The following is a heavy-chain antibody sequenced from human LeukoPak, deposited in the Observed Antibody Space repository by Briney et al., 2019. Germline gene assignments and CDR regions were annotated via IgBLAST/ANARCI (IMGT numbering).Heavy chain of an antibody. J-gene: IGHJ4*02. CDR3: VRGTGY. CDR2: ISSNGDNT. CDR1: GFTFSTYV. Sequence: GGSLRLSCSVSGFTFSTYVMHWVRQAPGKGLEYVSTISSNGDNTYYADSVKGRFTISRDNSKNTLYLQMSSLRADDTAVYYCVRGTGYWGQGTLVTVSS. V-gene: IGHV3-64D*06.